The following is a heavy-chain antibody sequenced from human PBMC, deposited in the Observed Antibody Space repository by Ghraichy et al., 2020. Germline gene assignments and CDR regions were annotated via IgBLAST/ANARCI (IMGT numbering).Heavy chain of an antibody. CDR3: AREFGSSTWYFFDS. Sequence: ETLSLTCAASGFTFSNYWMSWVRQAPGKGLEWVANIKQDGSEKYYVDSVKGRFTISRDNAKNSLYLQMNSLRAEDSAVYFCAREFGSSTWYFFDSWGQGTLVTVSS. CDR1: GFTFSNYW. J-gene: IGHJ4*02. CDR2: IKQDGSEK. V-gene: IGHV3-7*01. D-gene: IGHD6-13*01.